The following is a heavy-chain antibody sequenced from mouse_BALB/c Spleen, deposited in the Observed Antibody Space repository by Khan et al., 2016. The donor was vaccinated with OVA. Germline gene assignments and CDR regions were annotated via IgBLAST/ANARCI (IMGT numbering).Heavy chain of an antibody. CDR3: ASHLTGSFAY. V-gene: IGHV5-6*01. CDR1: GFIFSSYS. Sequence: EVELVESGGDLVKPGGSLKLSCAASGFIFSSYSMSWVRQTPDKRLEWVATISSGGDYTYYPDSVQGRFTISRDDAKNTLYLQMSSLKSEDTAMYYCASHLTGSFAYWGQGTLVTVSA. J-gene: IGHJ3*01. D-gene: IGHD4-1*01. CDR2: ISSGGDYT.